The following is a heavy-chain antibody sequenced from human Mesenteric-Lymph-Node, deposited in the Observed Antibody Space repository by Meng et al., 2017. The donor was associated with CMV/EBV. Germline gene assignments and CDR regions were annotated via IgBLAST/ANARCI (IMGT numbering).Heavy chain of an antibody. D-gene: IGHD5-24*01. V-gene: IGHV1-2*02. Sequence: SGYTFTGHHMHWVRQAPGQGLEWMGWINPHSGGTNYAQKFQGRVTMTRDTSISTAYMELSRLRSDDTAVYYCARTPDGYNFYYFDYWGQGTLVTVSS. CDR1: GYTFTGHH. CDR3: ARTPDGYNFYYFDY. CDR2: INPHSGGT. J-gene: IGHJ4*02.